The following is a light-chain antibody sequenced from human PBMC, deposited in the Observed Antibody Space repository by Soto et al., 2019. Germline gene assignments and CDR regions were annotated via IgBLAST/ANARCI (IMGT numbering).Light chain of an antibody. V-gene: IGKV4-1*01. CDR3: QQSYNSPIT. Sequence: DIVMTQSPESLAVSLGERATINCRSSQSVLSTSNNKNYLVWYQQKPGQPPKLLISWASTRESGVPDRFSGSGSATDFPLTISSLQAEDVAVYYCQQSYNSPITFGQGTRLEIK. J-gene: IGKJ5*01. CDR2: WAS. CDR1: QSVLSTSNNKNY.